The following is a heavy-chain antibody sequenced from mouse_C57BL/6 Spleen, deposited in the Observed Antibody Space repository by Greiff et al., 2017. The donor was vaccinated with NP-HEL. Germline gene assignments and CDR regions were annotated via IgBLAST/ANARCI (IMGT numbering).Heavy chain of an antibody. CDR1: GFTFTDYY. J-gene: IGHJ4*01. CDR3: AKYLDY. CDR2: IRNKANGYTT. Sequence: EVMLVESGGGLAQPGGSLSLSCAASGFTFTDYYMSWVRQPPGKALEWLGFIRNKANGYTTEYSASVKGRFPISRAKSQSILYLQVNARRAEGSTTYCCAKYLDYWGQVTSVTVSS. V-gene: IGHV7-3*01.